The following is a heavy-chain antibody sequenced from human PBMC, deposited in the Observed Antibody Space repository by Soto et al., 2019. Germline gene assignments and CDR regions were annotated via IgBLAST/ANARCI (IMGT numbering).Heavy chain of an antibody. CDR2: ISWNSGSL. CDR1: GFRFDEYA. V-gene: IGHV3-9*01. Sequence: PGGSLRLSCAASGFRFDEYAMHWVRQVPGKGLEWVSGISWNSGSLGYGDSVKGRFTISRDNAKNSLYLQMNGLRPEDTAFYYCVKDNGGYYDSSGNFEYWGQGTLVTVSS. CDR3: VKDNGGYYDSSGNFEY. D-gene: IGHD3-22*01. J-gene: IGHJ4*02.